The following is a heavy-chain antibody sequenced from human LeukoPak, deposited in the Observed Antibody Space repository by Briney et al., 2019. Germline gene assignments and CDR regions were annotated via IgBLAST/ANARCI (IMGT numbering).Heavy chain of an antibody. D-gene: IGHD1-14*01. Sequence: KTPETLSLTCTVSGGSMSTYYWTWIRQPPGKGLEWIGFIYYTGSTNYNPSLKSRVTISVDTSKNQFSLKLSSVTAADTAVYYCAGMRITTPTVRTLDYWGQGTLVTVSS. CDR2: IYYTGST. V-gene: IGHV4-59*01. CDR1: GGSMSTYY. J-gene: IGHJ4*02. CDR3: AGMRITTPTVRTLDY.